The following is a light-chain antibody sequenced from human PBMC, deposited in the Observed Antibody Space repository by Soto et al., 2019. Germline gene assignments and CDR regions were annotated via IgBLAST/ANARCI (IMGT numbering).Light chain of an antibody. V-gene: IGLV2-14*01. CDR1: TSDIGDYKY. CDR3: SSNTTRRSWV. CDR2: EVT. J-gene: IGLJ3*02. Sequence: QSALTQPASVSGSPGQSITISCSGPTSDIGDYKYVSWYQQHPGKPPKLMIYEVTNWPSGISERFSGSKSGNRASLTISGLRAEDEADYYCSSNTTRRSWVFGGGTKLTVL.